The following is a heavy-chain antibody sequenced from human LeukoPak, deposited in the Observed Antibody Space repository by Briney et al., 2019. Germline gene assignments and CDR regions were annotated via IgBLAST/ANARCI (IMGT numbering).Heavy chain of an antibody. J-gene: IGHJ4*02. V-gene: IGHV1-2*02. CDR3: ARGEYDFWISDY. D-gene: IGHD3-3*01. Sequence: ASVKVSCKASGYTFTGYYMHWLRQAPGQGLGWMGWINPNSGGTNYAQKFQGRVTMTRDTSISTAYMELSRLRSDDTAVYYCARGEYDFWISDYWGQGTLVTVSS. CDR1: GYTFTGYY. CDR2: INPNSGGT.